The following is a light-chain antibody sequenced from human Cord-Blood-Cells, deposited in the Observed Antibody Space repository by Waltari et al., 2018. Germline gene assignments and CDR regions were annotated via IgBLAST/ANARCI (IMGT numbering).Light chain of an antibody. CDR2: LNSDGSH. J-gene: IGLJ3*02. CDR3: QTWGTGIQV. V-gene: IGLV4-69*01. Sequence: QLVLTQSPSASASLGASVKLTCTLSSGHSSYAIAWPQQQPEKGPRDLMKLNSDGSHSKGDGIPDRFSGSSSGAERYLTISSLQSEDEADYYCQTWGTGIQVFGGGTKLTVL. CDR1: SGHSSYA.